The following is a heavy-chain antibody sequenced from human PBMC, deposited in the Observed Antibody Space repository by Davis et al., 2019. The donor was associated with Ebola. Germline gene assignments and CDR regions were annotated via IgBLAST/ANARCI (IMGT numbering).Heavy chain of an antibody. Sequence: SETLSLTCAVYGGSFSGYYWSWIRQPPGKGLEWIGEINHSGSTNYHPSLKSRFTISVDTSKTQFSLKLSSVTAADTAVYYCARGGWWLRSRGSFDYWGQGTLVTVSS. CDR2: INHSGST. CDR1: GGSFSGYY. V-gene: IGHV4-34*01. D-gene: IGHD5-12*01. J-gene: IGHJ4*02. CDR3: ARGGWWLRSRGSFDY.